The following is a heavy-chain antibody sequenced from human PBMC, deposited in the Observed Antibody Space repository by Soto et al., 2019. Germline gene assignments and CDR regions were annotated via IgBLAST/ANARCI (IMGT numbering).Heavy chain of an antibody. CDR2: IIPIFGTA. J-gene: IGHJ4*02. CDR1: GGTFSSYA. CDR3: AREGELERRQHDY. D-gene: IGHD1-1*01. Sequence: QVQLVQSGAEVKKPGSLVKVSCKASGGTFSSYAISWVRQAPGQGLEWMGGIIPIFGTANYAQKFQGRVTITADESTSTADMELSSLRSEDTAVYYCAREGELERRQHDYWGQGTLVTVSS. V-gene: IGHV1-69*01.